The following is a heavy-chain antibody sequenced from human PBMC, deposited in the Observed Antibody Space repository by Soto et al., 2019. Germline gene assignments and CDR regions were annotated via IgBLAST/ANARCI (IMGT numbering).Heavy chain of an antibody. Sequence: ASGKVSCKASGYTCTTHAMHWVRQAPGQSLEGMGWINGGTGQTKHSQRFQGRVTITRDTSASTAYMELSSLRAEETAGDYCGRGKGMEENYYGYGLDIWGQGTTVTVFS. V-gene: IGHV1-3*01. CDR2: INGGTGQT. CDR3: GRGKGMEENYYGYGLDI. D-gene: IGHD1-1*01. J-gene: IGHJ6*02. CDR1: GYTCTTHA.